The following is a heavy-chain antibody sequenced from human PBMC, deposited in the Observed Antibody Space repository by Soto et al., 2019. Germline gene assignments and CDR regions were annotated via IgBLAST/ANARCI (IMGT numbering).Heavy chain of an antibody. Sequence: QVQLQQSGPGLVKPSQTLSLTCAISGDSVSSNSAVWNWIRQSPSRGLEWLGRTYYRSKWYIDYPVSVKSRITINPHISHNQVSPRLNSVTPDVTALYYCVSLIGTSWLDSWRQGTLVTVSS. D-gene: IGHD2-2*01. V-gene: IGHV6-1*01. J-gene: IGHJ5*01. CDR1: GDSVSSNSAV. CDR2: TYYRSKWYI. CDR3: VSLIGTSWLDS.